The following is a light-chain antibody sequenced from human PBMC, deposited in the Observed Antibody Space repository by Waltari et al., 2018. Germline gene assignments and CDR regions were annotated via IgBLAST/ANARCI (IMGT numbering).Light chain of an antibody. CDR3: QQTYSTPLYT. CDR1: QSISNY. CDR2: AAS. J-gene: IGKJ2*01. Sequence: DIQTTQSPSSLSASVGDSVTITCRASQSISNYLNWYQQKPGKAPKLLIYAASSLQSGVPSRFSGGGSGTDFTLTISSLQPEDFATYYCQQTYSTPLYTFGQGTRLEIK. V-gene: IGKV1-39*01.